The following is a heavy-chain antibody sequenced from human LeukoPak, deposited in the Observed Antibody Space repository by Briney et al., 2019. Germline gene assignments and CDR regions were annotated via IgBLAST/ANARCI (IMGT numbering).Heavy chain of an antibody. CDR1: GGSISSYY. CDR3: ARGIGTIFYYYMDV. CDR2: IYYSGST. V-gene: IGHV4-59*01. J-gene: IGHJ6*03. Sequence: SETLSLTCTVSGGSISSYYWSWIRQPPGKGLEWIGYIYYSGSTNYNPSLKSRVTISVDTSKNQFSLKLSSVTAADTAVYYCARGIGTIFYYYMDVWGEGTTVTVSS. D-gene: IGHD4/OR15-4a*01.